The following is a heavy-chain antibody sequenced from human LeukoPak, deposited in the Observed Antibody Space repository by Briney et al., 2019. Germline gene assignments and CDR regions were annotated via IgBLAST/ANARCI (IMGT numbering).Heavy chain of an antibody. CDR1: GGSISSSSYY. CDR2: IYYSGST. CDR3: ARRAMVRGGTYFDY. J-gene: IGHJ4*02. Sequence: KPSETLSLTCTVSGGSISSSSYYWGWIRQPPGKGLEWIGSIYYSGSTYYNPSLKSRVTISVDTFKNQFSLKLSSVTAADTAVYYCARRAMVRGGTYFDYWGQGTLVTVSS. V-gene: IGHV4-39*01. D-gene: IGHD3-10*01.